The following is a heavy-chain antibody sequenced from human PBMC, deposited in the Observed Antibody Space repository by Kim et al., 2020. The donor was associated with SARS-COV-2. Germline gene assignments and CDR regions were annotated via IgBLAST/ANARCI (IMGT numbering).Heavy chain of an antibody. J-gene: IGHJ4*02. V-gene: IGHV3-23*01. CDR3: AKDGPGSAVAGYFDY. D-gene: IGHD6-19*01. Sequence: DSVKGRFTISRDNSKNTLHLQMASLRAEDTAVYYCAKDGPGSAVAGYFDYWGQGTLLTVSS.